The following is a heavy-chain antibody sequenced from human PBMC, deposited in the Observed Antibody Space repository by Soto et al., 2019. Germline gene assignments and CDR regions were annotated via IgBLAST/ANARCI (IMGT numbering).Heavy chain of an antibody. CDR2: ISYDGSNK. Sequence: GGSLRLSCAASGFTFSSYAMHWVRQAPGKGLEWVAVISYDGSNKYYADSVKGRFTISRDNSKNTLSLQMNSLRAEDTAVFYCARDRGNWNYGIDFWGQGTLVTVSS. J-gene: IGHJ4*02. V-gene: IGHV3-30-3*01. D-gene: IGHD1-7*01. CDR1: GFTFSSYA. CDR3: ARDRGNWNYGIDF.